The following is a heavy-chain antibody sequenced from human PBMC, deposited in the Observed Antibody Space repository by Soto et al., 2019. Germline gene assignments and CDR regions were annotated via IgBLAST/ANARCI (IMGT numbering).Heavy chain of an antibody. Sequence: EVQLVESGGGLVEPGGSLRLSCAASGFTFNDAWMTWVRQGPGKGLEWVGRIKTIAGGGTTDYTAPVKGRFTISRDDSKNTVYLQMNSLKIDDTAVYYCTTERCTGTNCYVKNAFDVWGQGTMVTVSS. V-gene: IGHV3-15*01. CDR1: GFTFNDAW. CDR2: IKTIAGGGTT. CDR3: TTERCTGTNCYVKNAFDV. D-gene: IGHD1-1*01. J-gene: IGHJ3*01.